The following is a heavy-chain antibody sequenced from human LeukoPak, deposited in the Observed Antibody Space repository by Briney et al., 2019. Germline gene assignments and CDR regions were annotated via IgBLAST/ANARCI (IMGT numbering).Heavy chain of an antibody. CDR2: ISSSGGTI. CDR3: ARDLSYCTITSCSYYYYGMDV. V-gene: IGHV3-48*03. D-gene: IGHD2-2*01. CDR1: GFTFSSYE. Sequence: GGSLRLSCSAPGFTFSSYEMNWVRQAPGKGLEWVSYISSSGGTIYYADSVEGRFTISRDNAKNSLYLQMNSLRAEDTAVYYCARDLSYCTITSCSYYYYGMDVWGRGTTVTVSS. J-gene: IGHJ6*02.